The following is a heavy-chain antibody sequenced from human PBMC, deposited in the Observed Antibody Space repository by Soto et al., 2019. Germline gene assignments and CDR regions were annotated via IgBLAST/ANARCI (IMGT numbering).Heavy chain of an antibody. Sequence: SETLSLTCTVSGGSISSYYWSWIRQPPGKGLEWIGYIYYSGSTNYNPSLKSRVTISVDTSKNQFSLKLSSVTAADTAVYYCARDHYYDSSGYPRWFDPRGQGTLVTVSS. CDR1: GGSISSYY. V-gene: IGHV4-59*01. D-gene: IGHD3-22*01. CDR3: ARDHYYDSSGYPRWFDP. CDR2: IYYSGST. J-gene: IGHJ5*02.